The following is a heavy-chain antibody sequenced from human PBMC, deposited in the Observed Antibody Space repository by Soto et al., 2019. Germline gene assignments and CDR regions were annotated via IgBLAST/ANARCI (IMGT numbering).Heavy chain of an antibody. CDR3: ARDQIWGLPYSSGWKPVVLYGMDV. CDR2: IYDSGST. D-gene: IGHD6-19*01. J-gene: IGHJ6*02. CDR1: GGSISSYY. V-gene: IGHV4-59*12. Sequence: SETLSLTCTVSGGSISSYYWSWIRQPPGKGLEWIGYIYDSGSTNYNPSLKSRVTISVDTSKNQFSLRLNSVTAADTALYYCARDQIWGLPYSSGWKPVVLYGMDVWGQGTTVTVSS.